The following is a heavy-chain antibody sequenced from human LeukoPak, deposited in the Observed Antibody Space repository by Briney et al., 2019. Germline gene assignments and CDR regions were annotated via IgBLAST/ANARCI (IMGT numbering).Heavy chain of an antibody. CDR3: ARDPSRDGYNDGDY. CDR2: ISSSSSYI. D-gene: IGHD5-24*01. CDR1: GFTFNSYS. Sequence: PGGSLRLSCAASGFTFNSYSMNWVRQAPGKGLEWVSSISSSSSYIYYADSVKGRFTISRDNAKNSLYLQMNSLSAEDTAVYYCARDPSRDGYNDGDYWGQGTLVTVSS. V-gene: IGHV3-21*01. J-gene: IGHJ4*02.